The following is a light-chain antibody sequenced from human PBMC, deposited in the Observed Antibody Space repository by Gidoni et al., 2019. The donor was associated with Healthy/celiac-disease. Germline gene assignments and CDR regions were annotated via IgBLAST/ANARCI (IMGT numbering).Light chain of an antibody. J-gene: IGKJ4*01. CDR3: QQYYDYPLT. CDR1: QSVFYISNNKNY. Sequence: DIVMTQSPASLAVSLGERATINCKSSQSVFYISNNKNYLAWYQQKPGQPPKLLFYWASTRESGVPDRFSGGGSGTDFTLTISSLQAEDVAVYYCQQYYDYPLTFGGGTKVEIK. CDR2: WAS. V-gene: IGKV4-1*01.